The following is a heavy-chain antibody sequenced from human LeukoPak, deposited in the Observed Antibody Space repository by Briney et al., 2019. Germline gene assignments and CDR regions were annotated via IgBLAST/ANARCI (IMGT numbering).Heavy chain of an antibody. CDR3: AKISGYYPFDY. V-gene: IGHV3-30*02. CDR1: GFTFSTYG. D-gene: IGHD3-22*01. J-gene: IGHJ4*02. CDR2: IRYDGTHK. Sequence: GGALRLSCAASGFTFSTYGMHWVRQAPGKGLEWVAFIRYDGTHKYYTDSVKGRFTISRDNSKNTLYLQMNNLRAEDTALYYCAKISGYYPFDYWGQGTLVTVSS.